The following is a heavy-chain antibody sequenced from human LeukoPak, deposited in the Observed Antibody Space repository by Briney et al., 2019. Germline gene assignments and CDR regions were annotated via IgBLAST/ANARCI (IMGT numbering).Heavy chain of an antibody. CDR3: FGWFGEFPHPDYYYGMDV. V-gene: IGHV1-24*01. CDR1: GYTLTELS. Sequence: ASVTVSFTVSGYTLTELSMHWVRQAPGKGLEWMGGFDPEDGETIYAQKFQGRVTMTEDTSTDTAYMELSSLRSEDTAVYYCFGWFGEFPHPDYYYGMDVWGQGTTVTVSS. J-gene: IGHJ6*02. D-gene: IGHD3-10*01. CDR2: FDPEDGET.